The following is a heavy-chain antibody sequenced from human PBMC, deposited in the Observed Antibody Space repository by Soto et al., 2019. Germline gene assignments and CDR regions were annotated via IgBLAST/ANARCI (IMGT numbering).Heavy chain of an antibody. CDR1: GGSISSYY. D-gene: IGHD6-13*01. V-gene: IGHV4-59*01. CDR2: IYYSGST. CDR3: ASSNIAATGFYYYGMDV. Sequence: QVQLQESGPGLVKPSETLSLTCTVSGGSISSYYWSWIRQPPGTGLEWIGYIYYSGSTNYNPSLKSRVTISVDTSKNQFSLKLSSVTAADTAVYYCASSNIAATGFYYYGMDVWGRGTTVTVSS. J-gene: IGHJ6*02.